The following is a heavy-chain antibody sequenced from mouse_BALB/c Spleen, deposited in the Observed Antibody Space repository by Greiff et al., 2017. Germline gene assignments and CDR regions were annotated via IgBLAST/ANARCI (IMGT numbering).Heavy chain of an antibody. Sequence: VQLQQSGPELVKPGASVKISCKASGYAFSSSWMNWVKQRPGQGLEWIGRIYPGDGDTNYNGKFKGKATLTADKSSSTAYMQLSSLTSVDSAVYFCARSGVRLGYAMDYWGQGTSVTVSS. V-gene: IGHV1-82*01. D-gene: IGHD2-14*01. CDR2: IYPGDGDT. CDR1: GYAFSSSW. J-gene: IGHJ4*01. CDR3: ARSGVRLGYAMDY.